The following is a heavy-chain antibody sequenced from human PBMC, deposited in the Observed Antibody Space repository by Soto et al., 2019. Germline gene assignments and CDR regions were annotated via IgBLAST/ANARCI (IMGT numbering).Heavy chain of an antibody. CDR1: GFTFSSYA. J-gene: IGHJ5*02. V-gene: IGHV3-30*04. CDR3: ARDPQTQSDNWVDP. CDR2: ISYDGSNK. Sequence: GGSLRLSCAASGFTFSSYAMHWVRQAPGKGLEWVAVISYDGSNKYYADSVKGRFTISRDNSKNTLYLQMNSLRAEDTAVYYCARDPQTQSDNWVDPWGQGTLVTVSS.